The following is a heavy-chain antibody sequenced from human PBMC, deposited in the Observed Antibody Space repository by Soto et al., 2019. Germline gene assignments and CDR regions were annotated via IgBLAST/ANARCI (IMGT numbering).Heavy chain of an antibody. D-gene: IGHD2-21*02. CDR3: AREGGDPYYYYYMDV. V-gene: IGHV1-18*01. CDR2: ISAYNGNT. CDR1: GDTFTSYW. Sequence: VSVKVCCKAPGDTFTSYWISWVRQAPGQGLGWMGWISAYNGNTKYAQKLQGRVTMTTDTSTSTAYMELRSLRSDDTAVYYCAREGGDPYYYYYMDVWGKGTTVTVSS. J-gene: IGHJ6*03.